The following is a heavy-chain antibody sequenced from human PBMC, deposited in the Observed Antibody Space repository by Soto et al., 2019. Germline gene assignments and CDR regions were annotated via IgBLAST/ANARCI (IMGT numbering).Heavy chain of an antibody. J-gene: IGHJ6*02. CDR1: GGSISSSNW. Sequence: GTLSLSCTVSGGSISSSNWWSWVRQPPGKGLEWIGEIYHSGSTNYNPSLKSRVTISVAKSKNQFSLKLSSVTAADTAVYYCARVKLRCLEWLPHYGMDVWVQGSTGT. V-gene: IGHV4-4*02. CDR3: ARVKLRCLEWLPHYGMDV. CDR2: IYHSGST. D-gene: IGHD3-3*01.